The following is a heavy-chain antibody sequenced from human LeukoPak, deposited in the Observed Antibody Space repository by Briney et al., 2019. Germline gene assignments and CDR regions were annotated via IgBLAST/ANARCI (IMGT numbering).Heavy chain of an antibody. CDR3: ARRRYYYGSGSPFQH. D-gene: IGHD3-10*01. Sequence: PSETLSLTCAVYGGSFSGYYWSWLRQPPGKGLEWIGEINHSGSTNYNPSLKSRVTISVDTSKNQFSLKLSSVTAADTAVYYCARRRYYYGSGSPFQHWGQGTLVTVSS. CDR2: INHSGST. CDR1: GGSFSGYY. J-gene: IGHJ1*01. V-gene: IGHV4-34*01.